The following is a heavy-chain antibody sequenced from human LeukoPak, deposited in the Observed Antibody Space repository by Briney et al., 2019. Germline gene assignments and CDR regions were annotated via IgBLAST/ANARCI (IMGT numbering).Heavy chain of an antibody. D-gene: IGHD2-21*01. V-gene: IGHV3-23*01. CDR2: ISGSGGGT. Sequence: GGSLRLSCAAPGFTFSSYVMNWVRQAPGKGLEWVSGISGSGGGTYYADSVKGRFTISRDNSKNTLYLQMNSLRAEDTAVYYCAKENAYSRLFDPWGQGTLVTVSS. J-gene: IGHJ5*02. CDR3: AKENAYSRLFDP. CDR1: GFTFSSYV.